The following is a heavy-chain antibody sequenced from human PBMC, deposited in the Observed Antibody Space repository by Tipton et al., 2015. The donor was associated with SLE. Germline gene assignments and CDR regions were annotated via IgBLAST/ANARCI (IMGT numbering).Heavy chain of an antibody. V-gene: IGHV3-9*01. CDR2: ISWNGGRM. CDR3: AKVGEYCSGGSCYSTFDY. J-gene: IGHJ4*02. Sequence: SLRLSCAASGFTFEDHGMHWVRQAPGKGLEWVSGISWNGGRMGYADSVKGRFTISRDNSKNTLYLQMNSLRAEDTAVYYCAKVGEYCSGGSCYSTFDYWGQGTLVTVSS. D-gene: IGHD2-15*01. CDR1: GFTFEDHG.